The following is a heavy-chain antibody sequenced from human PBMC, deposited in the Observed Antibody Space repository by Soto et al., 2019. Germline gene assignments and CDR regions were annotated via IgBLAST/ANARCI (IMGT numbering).Heavy chain of an antibody. CDR3: AKDSDSSSWYRGVY. J-gene: IGHJ4*02. CDR2: ISGSGGST. D-gene: IGHD6-13*01. V-gene: IGHV3-23*01. Sequence: EVQLLESGGGLVQPGGSLRLSCAASGFTFSSYAMSWVSQAPGKGLEWVSAISGSGGSTYYADSVKGRFTNSRENSKNTLYLKMNSRRAEDTAVYYGAKDSDSSSWYRGVYWGQGTLVTVSS. CDR1: GFTFSSYA.